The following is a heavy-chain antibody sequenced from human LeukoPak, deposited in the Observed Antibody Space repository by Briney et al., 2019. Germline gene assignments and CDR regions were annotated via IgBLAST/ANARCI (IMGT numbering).Heavy chain of an antibody. CDR2: ISSSGNTI. V-gene: IGHV3-11*04. J-gene: IGHJ4*02. CDR3: ARGRGVDRFDY. Sequence: PGGSLRLSCAASGFTFSDYYMSWIRQAPGKGLEWISYISSSGNTIYYADSVKGRFTISRDNAKNSLYLRMNSLRAEDTAIYYCARGRGVDRFDYWGQGTLVTVSS. CDR1: GFTFSDYY. D-gene: IGHD3-16*01.